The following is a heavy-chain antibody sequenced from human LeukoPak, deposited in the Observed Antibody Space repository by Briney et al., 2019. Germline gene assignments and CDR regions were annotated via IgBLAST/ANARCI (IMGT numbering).Heavy chain of an antibody. V-gene: IGHV3-7*01. J-gene: IGHJ4*02. CDR2: IKQDGSEK. CDR1: GFTFSSYW. Sequence: PGGSLRLSCAASGFTFSSYWMSWVRQAPGKGLEWVANIKQDGSEKYYVDSVKGRFTISRDNAKNSLYLQMNSLRAEDTAVYYCARVGGGYYGSGSYYVYFDYWGQGTLVTVSS. CDR3: ARVGGGYYGSGSYYVYFDY. D-gene: IGHD3-10*01.